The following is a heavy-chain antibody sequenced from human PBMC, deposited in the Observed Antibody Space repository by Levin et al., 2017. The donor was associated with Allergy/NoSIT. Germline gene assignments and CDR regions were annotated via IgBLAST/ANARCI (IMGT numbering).Heavy chain of an antibody. CDR2: ISAYNGNT. CDR3: ARDRYEEDIVVVVAAMEAFDI. Sequence: ASVKVSCKASGYTFTSYGISWVRQAPGQGLEWMGWISAYNGNTNYAQKLQGRVTMTTDTSTSTAYMELRSLRSDDTAVYYCARDRYEEDIVVVVAAMEAFDIWGQGTMVTVSS. V-gene: IGHV1-18*01. CDR1: GYTFTSYG. J-gene: IGHJ3*02. D-gene: IGHD2-15*01.